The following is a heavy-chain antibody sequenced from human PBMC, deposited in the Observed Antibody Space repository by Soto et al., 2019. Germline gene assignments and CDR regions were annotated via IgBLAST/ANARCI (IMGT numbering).Heavy chain of an antibody. CDR1: VGSVVNRVDC. CDR2: IYNSVTT. D-gene: IGHD6-6*01. CDR3: RKGARVYAS. Sequence: TVSVGSVVNRVDCHNLIRQTPGKGLECIRYIYNSVTTNYNPSLKSRVTISVDTSKNQFSLKLSSVTAADTAVYDCRKGARVYASWRQGIFVTVSS. J-gene: IGHJ5*02. V-gene: IGHV4-61*08.